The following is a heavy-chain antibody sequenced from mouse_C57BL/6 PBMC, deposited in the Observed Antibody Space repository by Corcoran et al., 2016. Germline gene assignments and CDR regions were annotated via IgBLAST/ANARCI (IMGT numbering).Heavy chain of an antibody. J-gene: IGHJ3*01. CDR1: GYTFTTYG. CDR3: ARVGNYDYDVWFAY. D-gene: IGHD2-4*01. CDR2: INTYSGVP. V-gene: IGHV9-3*01. Sequence: QIQLVQSGPELKKPGETVKISCKASGYTFTTYGMSWVKQAPGKGLKWMGWINTYSGVPTYADDFKGRFAFSLETSASTAYLQINNLKNEDTATYVCARVGNYDYDVWFAYWGQGTLVTVSA.